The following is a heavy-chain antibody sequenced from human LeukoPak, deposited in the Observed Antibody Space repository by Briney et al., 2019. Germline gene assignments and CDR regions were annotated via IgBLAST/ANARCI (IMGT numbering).Heavy chain of an antibody. CDR2: INHSGSI. CDR3: ARCPQPVRVYYFDY. D-gene: IGHD2-2*01. V-gene: IGHV4-34*01. CDR1: GGSFSGYY. J-gene: IGHJ4*02. Sequence: SETLSLTCAVYGGSFSGYYWSWIRQPPGKGLEWIGEINHSGSINFNPSLKSRVTISVDTSKNQFSLKLSSVTAADTAVYYCARCPQPVRVYYFDYWGQGTLVTVSS.